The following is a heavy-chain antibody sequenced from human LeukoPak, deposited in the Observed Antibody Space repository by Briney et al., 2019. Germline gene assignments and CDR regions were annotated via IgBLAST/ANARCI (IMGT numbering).Heavy chain of an antibody. Sequence: PGGSLRLSCAASGFTFSSYRMNWVRQAPGKGLEWVSLISGNSATIYYADSVKGRFTISRDNAKNSVYLQMNSLRAEDTAVYYCARNFGSWGQGTLVTVSS. V-gene: IGHV3-48*01. CDR2: ISGNSATI. CDR3: ARNFGS. J-gene: IGHJ5*02. CDR1: GFTFSSYR. D-gene: IGHD3-10*01.